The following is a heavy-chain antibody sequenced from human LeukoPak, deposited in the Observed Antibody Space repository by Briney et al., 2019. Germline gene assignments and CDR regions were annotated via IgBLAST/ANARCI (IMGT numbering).Heavy chain of an antibody. J-gene: IGHJ5*02. CDR2: IYYSGST. CDR1: GGSISSGTYY. Sequence: SETLSLTCTVSGGSISSGTYYWGWVRQPPGKGLEWIGSIYYSGSTSYNPPLKSRVTISLDTSKNQFSLKLSSVTAADTAVYYCAGGSGASWFDPWGQGTLVTVSS. V-gene: IGHV4-39*07. CDR3: AGGSGASWFDP. D-gene: IGHD2-8*02.